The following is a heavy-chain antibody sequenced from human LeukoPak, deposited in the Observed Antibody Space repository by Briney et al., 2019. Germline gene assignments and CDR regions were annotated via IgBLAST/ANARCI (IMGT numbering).Heavy chain of an antibody. CDR1: RFTFNSYA. Sequence: PGGSLRLSCAASRFTFNSYAMSWVRQAPGKGLEWVPVIGGSNGITFYVGSVKGRFTISRDNSKDTLYLQMNSLRAEDTAVYYCARNENSGWGYFDYWGQGTLVTVSS. CDR2: IGGSNGIT. D-gene: IGHD5-12*01. V-gene: IGHV3-23*01. J-gene: IGHJ4*02. CDR3: ARNENSGWGYFDY.